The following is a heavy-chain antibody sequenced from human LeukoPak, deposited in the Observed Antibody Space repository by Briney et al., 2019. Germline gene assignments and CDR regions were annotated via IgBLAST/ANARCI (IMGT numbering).Heavy chain of an antibody. CDR1: GFTFSSYW. V-gene: IGHV3-7*01. Sequence: GGSLRLSCAASGFTFSSYWMSWVRQAPGKGLEWVANIKQDGSEKYYVDSVKGRFTISRDNAKNSLYLQMNSLRAEDTAVYYCARGVTATMVRGVIITSYYFDYWGQGTLVTVSS. CDR3: ARGVTATMVRGVIITSYYFDY. J-gene: IGHJ4*02. CDR2: IKQDGSEK. D-gene: IGHD3-10*01.